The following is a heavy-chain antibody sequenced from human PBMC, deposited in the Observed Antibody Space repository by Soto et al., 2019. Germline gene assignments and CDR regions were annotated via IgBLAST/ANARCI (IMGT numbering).Heavy chain of an antibody. D-gene: IGHD3-10*01. CDR2: INHSGST. CDR3: ARGKKVRGVITHSYYGMDG. J-gene: IGHJ6*02. Sequence: MSLTCAFYGGSFSGYYWSWIRQPPGKGLEWIGEINHSGSTNYNPSLKSRVTISVDTSKNQFSLKLSSVTAADTAVYYCARGKKVRGVITHSYYGMDGWGQGTTVTGSS. CDR1: GGSFSGYY. V-gene: IGHV4-34*01.